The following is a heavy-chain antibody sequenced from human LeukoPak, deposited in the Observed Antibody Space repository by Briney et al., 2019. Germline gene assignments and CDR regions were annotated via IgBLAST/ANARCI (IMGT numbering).Heavy chain of an antibody. CDR3: ARGESYVAHFDY. CDR2: MYHSGST. CDR1: GYSISSGHY. D-gene: IGHD1-26*01. J-gene: IGHJ4*02. V-gene: IGHV4-38-2*02. Sequence: SETLSLTCTVSGYSISSGHYWGWIRQPPGKGLEWIGSMYHSGSTYYNPPLKSRVTISEDTSKNQFSLKLRSVTAADTALYYCARGESYVAHFDYWGQGTLVTVSS.